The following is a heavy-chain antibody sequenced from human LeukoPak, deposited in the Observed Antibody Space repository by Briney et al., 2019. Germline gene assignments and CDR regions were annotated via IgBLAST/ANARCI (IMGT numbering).Heavy chain of an antibody. Sequence: ASVKVSCKASGYTFTTYGISWVRQAPGQGLEWMGWISPYNGNTKYAQKVQGRVTMTTDTSTSTAYLELRSLRSDDTAVYYCARDQTQIWFGEGLWYFDYWGQGTLVTVSS. J-gene: IGHJ4*02. CDR3: ARDQTQIWFGEGLWYFDY. V-gene: IGHV1-18*01. CDR1: GYTFTTYG. D-gene: IGHD3-10*01. CDR2: ISPYNGNT.